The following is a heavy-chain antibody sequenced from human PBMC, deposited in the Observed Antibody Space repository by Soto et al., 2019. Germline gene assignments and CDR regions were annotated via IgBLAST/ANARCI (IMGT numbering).Heavy chain of an antibody. CDR2: IIPILGIA. V-gene: IGHV1-69*04. J-gene: IGHJ3*02. Sequence: KVSCKASGGTFSSYTISWVRQAPGQGLEWMGRIIPILGIANYAQKFQGRVTITADKSTSTAYMELSSLRSEDTAVYYCARDGYCSGGSCYSSGAFDIWGQGTMVTVSS. CDR1: GGTFSSYT. D-gene: IGHD2-15*01. CDR3: ARDGYCSGGSCYSSGAFDI.